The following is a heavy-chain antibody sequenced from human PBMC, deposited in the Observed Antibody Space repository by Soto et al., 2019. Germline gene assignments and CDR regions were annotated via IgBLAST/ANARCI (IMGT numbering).Heavy chain of an antibody. V-gene: IGHV4-59*01. D-gene: IGHD3-22*01. CDR3: ARRYDSSGYYWTLDAFDI. CDR2: IYYSGST. Sequence: PSETPSLTCTVSGGSISSYYWSWIRQPPGKGLEWIGYIYYSGSTNYNPSLKSRVTISVDTSKNQFSLKLSSVTAADTAVYYCARRYDSSGYYWTLDAFDIWGQGTMVTVSS. J-gene: IGHJ3*02. CDR1: GGSISSYY.